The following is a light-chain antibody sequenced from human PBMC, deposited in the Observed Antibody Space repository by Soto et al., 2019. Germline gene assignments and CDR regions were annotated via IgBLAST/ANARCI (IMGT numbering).Light chain of an antibody. V-gene: IGLV2-14*01. CDR1: SSDVGNYNY. Sequence: QSALTQPASVSGSPGQSITISCTGTSSDVGNYNYVSWYQQHPGKAPKLMIYEVSNQPSGVSNRFSGSKTGNTASLTISGLLPEDEADYYCSSYTSSATYVVFGGGTKVTVL. CDR2: EVS. CDR3: SSYTSSATYVV. J-gene: IGLJ2*01.